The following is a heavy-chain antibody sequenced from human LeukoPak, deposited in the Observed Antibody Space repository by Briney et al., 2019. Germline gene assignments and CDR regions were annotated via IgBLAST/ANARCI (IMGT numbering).Heavy chain of an antibody. Sequence: GGSLRLSCAASGFTFSSYSMNWVRQAPGKGLEWVSSISSSSSYIYYADSVKGRFTISRDNAKNSLYLQMNSLRAEDTAVYYCARALILEDAFDIWGQGTMVTVSS. J-gene: IGHJ3*02. CDR2: ISSSSSYI. V-gene: IGHV3-21*01. D-gene: IGHD2-15*01. CDR1: GFTFSSYS. CDR3: ARALILEDAFDI.